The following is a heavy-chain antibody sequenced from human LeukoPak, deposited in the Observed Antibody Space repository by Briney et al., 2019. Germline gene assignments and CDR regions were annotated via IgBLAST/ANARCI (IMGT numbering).Heavy chain of an antibody. CDR1: GGSISSGGYS. V-gene: IGHV4-30-2*01. CDR3: ARENYDILTGYKAPRAFDI. J-gene: IGHJ3*02. D-gene: IGHD3-9*01. Sequence: PSQTLSLTCAVSGGSISSGGYSWSWLRQPPGKGLEWIGYIYHSGSTYYNPSLKSRVTISVDRSKNQFSLKLSSVTAADTAVYYCARENYDILTGYKAPRAFDIWGQGTMVTVSS. CDR2: IYHSGST.